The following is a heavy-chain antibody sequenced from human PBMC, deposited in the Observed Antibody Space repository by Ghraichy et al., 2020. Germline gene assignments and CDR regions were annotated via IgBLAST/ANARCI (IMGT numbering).Heavy chain of an antibody. D-gene: IGHD5-24*01. CDR3: ARALGWLQFPIKEFDY. J-gene: IGHJ4*02. Sequence: SETLSLTCAVYGGSFSGYYWSWIRQPPGKGLEWIGEINHSGSTNYNPSLKSRVTISVDTSKNQFSLKLSSVTAADTAVYYCARALGWLQFPIKEFDYWGQGTLVTVSS. V-gene: IGHV4-34*01. CDR2: INHSGST. CDR1: GGSFSGYY.